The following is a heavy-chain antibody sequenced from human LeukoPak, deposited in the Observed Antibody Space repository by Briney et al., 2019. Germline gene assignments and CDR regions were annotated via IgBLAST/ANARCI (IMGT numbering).Heavy chain of an antibody. CDR1: GFTFRTYW. Sequence: GGSLRLSCAASGFTFRTYWMSWVRQAPGKGLEWVANIKQDGNEKYYVDSVKGRFTISRDNSKNTLYLQMNSLRAEDTAVYYCARRAGGYSHPYDYWGQGILVTVSS. V-gene: IGHV3-7*03. CDR2: IKQDGNEK. J-gene: IGHJ4*02. CDR3: ARRAGGYSHPYDY. D-gene: IGHD4-23*01.